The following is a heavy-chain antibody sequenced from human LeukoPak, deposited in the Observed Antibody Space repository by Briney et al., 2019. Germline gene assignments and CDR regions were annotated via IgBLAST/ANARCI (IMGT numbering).Heavy chain of an antibody. CDR3: ARDLWGVAVAGAGKDV. D-gene: IGHD3-16*01. Sequence: GKSLRLSCVGAGFVFSNHVIHWVRQAPGQGLEWVSMISYDGSGKHYADSVGGRLTISRDNSKNTEYLQMDSLTAEDTAIYYCARDLWGVAVAGAGKDVWGQGTTVTVSS. V-gene: IGHV3-30*04. J-gene: IGHJ6*02. CDR2: ISYDGSGK. CDR1: GFVFSNHV.